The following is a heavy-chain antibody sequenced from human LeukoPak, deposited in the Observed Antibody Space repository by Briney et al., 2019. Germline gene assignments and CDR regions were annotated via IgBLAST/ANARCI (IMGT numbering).Heavy chain of an antibody. Sequence: PGGSLRLSCAASGFTFSTYSMNWVRQAPGKGLEWASYISSSSSTIYYADSVKGRFTISRDNVKNALYLQMNSLRAEDTAVYFCARSGYCTSTSCLNGRGAFDIWGQGTMVTVPS. CDR2: ISSSSSTI. CDR1: GFTFSTYS. CDR3: ARSGYCTSTSCLNGRGAFDI. D-gene: IGHD2-2*01. J-gene: IGHJ3*02. V-gene: IGHV3-48*04.